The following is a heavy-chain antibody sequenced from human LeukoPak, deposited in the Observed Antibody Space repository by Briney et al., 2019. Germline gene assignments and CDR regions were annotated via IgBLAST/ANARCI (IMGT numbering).Heavy chain of an antibody. CDR2: IIPIFGTA. CDR1: GGTFSSYA. V-gene: IGHV1-69*05. CDR3: ARGNIVATTFDY. J-gene: IGHJ4*02. D-gene: IGHD5-12*01. Sequence: GSSVKVSCKASGGTFSSYAISWVRQAPGQGLEWMGRIIPIFGTANYAQKFQGRVTITTDESMSTAYMELSSLRSEDTAVYYCARGNIVATTFDYWGQGTLVTVSS.